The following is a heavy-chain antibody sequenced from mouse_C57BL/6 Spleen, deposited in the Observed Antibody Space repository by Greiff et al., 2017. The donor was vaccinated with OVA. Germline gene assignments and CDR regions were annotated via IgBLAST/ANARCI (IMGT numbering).Heavy chain of an antibody. CDR1: GYTFTDYE. CDR3: TRPVVALYYAMDY. D-gene: IGHD1-1*01. CDR2: IDPETGGT. V-gene: IGHV1-15*01. Sequence: QVQLKESGAELVRPGASVTLSCKASGYTFTDYEMHWVKQTPVHGLEWIGAIDPETGGTAYNQKFKGKAILTADKSSSTAYMELRSLTSEDSAVYYCTRPVVALYYAMDYWGQGTSVTVSS. J-gene: IGHJ4*01.